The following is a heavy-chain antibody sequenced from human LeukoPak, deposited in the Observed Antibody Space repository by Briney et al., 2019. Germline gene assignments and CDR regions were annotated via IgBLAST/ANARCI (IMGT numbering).Heavy chain of an antibody. CDR3: ARDEAQTPFDY. Sequence: GASVKVSCKASGYTFTGYYMQWVRQAPGQGLKWMGWINPNRGDRNYAQKFQGRVTMTRDTSSSTVYMELSRLRSDDTAVYYCARDEAQTPFDYWGQGTLVTVSS. CDR1: GYTFTGYY. V-gene: IGHV1-2*02. J-gene: IGHJ4*02. CDR2: INPNRGDR.